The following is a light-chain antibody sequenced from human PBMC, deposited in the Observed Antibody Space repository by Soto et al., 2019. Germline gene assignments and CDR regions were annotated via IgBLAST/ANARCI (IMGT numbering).Light chain of an antibody. V-gene: IGLV1-40*01. J-gene: IGLJ2*01. CDR1: SSNIGAGYD. Sequence: QSVLTQPPSVSGAPGQRVTISCTGSSSNIGAGYDVHWYQQLPGTAPKLLIYGNSNRPSGVPDRFSGSKSGTSASLAITGLQAEGEADYYCQSYDSSLSVLVFGGGTKLTVL. CDR3: QSYDSSLSVLV. CDR2: GNS.